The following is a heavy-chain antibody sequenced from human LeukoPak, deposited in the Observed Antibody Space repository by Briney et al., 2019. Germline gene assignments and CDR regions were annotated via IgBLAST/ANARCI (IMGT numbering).Heavy chain of an antibody. V-gene: IGHV3-7*05. J-gene: IGHJ4*02. CDR3: AKDPSDLGGSGSYNYFDC. Sequence: PGGSLRLSRTASGFTLSAHRMTWVRQAPGKGLEWVANIKQDGSAKYYVDSVKGRFAVSRDNAKNSMYLQMNSLRVEDTAVYYCAKDPSDLGGSGSYNYFDCWGQGTLVTVSS. CDR2: IKQDGSAK. CDR1: GFTLSAHR. D-gene: IGHD3-10*01.